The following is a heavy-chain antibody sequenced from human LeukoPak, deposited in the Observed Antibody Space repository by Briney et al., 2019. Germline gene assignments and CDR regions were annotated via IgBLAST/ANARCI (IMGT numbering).Heavy chain of an antibody. CDR3: ARDFSISRIVGLGKTYLFQH. Sequence: PGGSLRLSCAASGFTFSYYGMHWVRQAPGQGLEWMGRINPNSGGTNYAQKFQGRVTMTRDTSISTAYMELSRLRSDDTAVYYCARDFSISRIVGLGKTYLFQHWGQGTLVTVSS. CDR1: GFTFSYYG. D-gene: IGHD1-26*01. CDR2: INPNSGGT. V-gene: IGHV1-2*06. J-gene: IGHJ1*01.